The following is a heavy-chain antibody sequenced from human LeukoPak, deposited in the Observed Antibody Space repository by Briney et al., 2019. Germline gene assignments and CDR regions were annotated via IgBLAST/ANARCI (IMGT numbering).Heavy chain of an antibody. Sequence: ASVKVSCKASGYTFTSYYMHWVRQAPGQGLEWMGIINPSGGSTSYAQKFQGRVTMTRDTSISTAYMELNRLRSDDTAVYYCARVDNGVPDYWGQGTLVTVSS. CDR2: INPSGGST. CDR3: ARVDNGVPDY. CDR1: GYTFTSYY. V-gene: IGHV1-46*01. J-gene: IGHJ4*02. D-gene: IGHD2-8*01.